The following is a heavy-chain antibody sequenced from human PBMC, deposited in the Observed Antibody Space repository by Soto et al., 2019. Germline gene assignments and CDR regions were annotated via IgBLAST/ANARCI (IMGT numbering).Heavy chain of an antibody. V-gene: IGHV3-33*01. CDR2: IWYDGSNK. CDR3: ARVGDSSGDYEGAFDY. CDR1: GFTFSSYG. J-gene: IGHJ4*02. D-gene: IGHD4-17*01. Sequence: QVQLVESGGGVVQPGRSLRLSCAASGFTFSSYGMHWVRQAPGKGLVWVAVIWYDGSNKYYADSVKGRFTISRHNSKNTLYLQIHSLRAEDTAVYYCARVGDSSGDYEGAFDYWGQGTLVTVSS.